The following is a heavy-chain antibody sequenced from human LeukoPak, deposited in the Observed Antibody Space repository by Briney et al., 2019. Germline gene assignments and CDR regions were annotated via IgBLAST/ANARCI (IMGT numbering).Heavy chain of an antibody. V-gene: IGHV3-66*01. CDR1: GFTVSSNY. CDR3: ARAKRRRSGYYDAFDI. D-gene: IGHD3-22*01. Sequence: PGGPLRLSCAASGFTVSSNYMSWVRQAPGKGLEWVSVIYSGGSTYYADSVKGRFTISRDNSKNTLYLQMNSLRAEDTAVYYCARAKRRRSGYYDAFDIWGQGTMVTVSS. CDR2: IYSGGST. J-gene: IGHJ3*02.